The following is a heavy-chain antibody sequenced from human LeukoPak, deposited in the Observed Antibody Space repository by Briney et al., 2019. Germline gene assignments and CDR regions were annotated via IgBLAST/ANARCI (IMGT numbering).Heavy chain of an antibody. D-gene: IGHD2-21*02. CDR3: AKDAIVVVTAPQFDY. V-gene: IGHV3-23*01. Sequence: GGSLRLSCAASGFTFSTYAMSWVRQAPGKGLEWVSAISGSGGSTYYADSVKGRFTISRDNSKNTLYLQMNSLRAEDTAVYYCAKDAIVVVTAPQFDYWGQGTLVTVSS. J-gene: IGHJ4*02. CDR2: ISGSGGST. CDR1: GFTFSTYA.